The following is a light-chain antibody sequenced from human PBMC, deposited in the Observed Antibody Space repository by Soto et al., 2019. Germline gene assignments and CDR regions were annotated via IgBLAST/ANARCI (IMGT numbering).Light chain of an antibody. Sequence: QSVLTQPPSASGSPGQSVTISCTGTSSDVGVYNYVSWYQQYPGRAPKLMIYEVTKRPSGVPDRFSGSKSGNTASLTVSGLQAEDEADYYCSSYAASNNFYFVFGGGTKVT. J-gene: IGLJ3*02. V-gene: IGLV2-8*01. CDR1: SSDVGVYNY. CDR3: SSYAASNNFYFV. CDR2: EVT.